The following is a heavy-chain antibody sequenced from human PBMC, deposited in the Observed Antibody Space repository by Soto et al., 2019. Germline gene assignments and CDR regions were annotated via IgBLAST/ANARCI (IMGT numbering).Heavy chain of an antibody. D-gene: IGHD4-17*01. V-gene: IGHV3-9*01. Sequence: AHLVESGGALVEPGRSLRLSCAASGFTFKDYAMHWVRQAPGKGLEWVSGISWNSGSIGYADSVRGRFTVSRDNANNSLYLHMSSLRTDDTALYYCAKDLTVTTRYYGMDVWGQGATVSVSS. CDR3: AKDLTVTTRYYGMDV. J-gene: IGHJ6*02. CDR2: ISWNSGSI. CDR1: GFTFKDYA.